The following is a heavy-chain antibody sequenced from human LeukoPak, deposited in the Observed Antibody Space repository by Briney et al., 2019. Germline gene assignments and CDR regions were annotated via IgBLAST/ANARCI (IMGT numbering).Heavy chain of an antibody. CDR1: GVSISSSNSY. CDR2: IYYTGNT. D-gene: IGHD3/OR15-3a*01. CDR3: ARQTGSGLFLLP. V-gene: IGHV4-39*01. J-gene: IGHJ4*02. Sequence: SETLSLTCTVSGVSISSSNSYWGWIRQPPGKGLEWIGSIYYTGNTYYNASVKSQVSISIDTSKNQFSLRLTSVTAADTAVYFCARQTGSGLFLLPGGQGTLVTVSS.